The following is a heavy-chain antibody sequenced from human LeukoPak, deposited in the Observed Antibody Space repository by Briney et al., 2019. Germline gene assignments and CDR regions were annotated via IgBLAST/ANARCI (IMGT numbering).Heavy chain of an antibody. Sequence: PSETLSLTCAVYGGSFSGYYWSWIRQPPGKGLEWIGEINHSGSTSYNPSLKSRVTISVDTSKNQISLKLSSVTAADTAVYYCARGPLNYGSGRNDYWGQGTLVTVSS. V-gene: IGHV4-34*01. J-gene: IGHJ4*02. CDR2: INHSGST. D-gene: IGHD3-10*01. CDR3: ARGPLNYGSGRNDY. CDR1: GGSFSGYY.